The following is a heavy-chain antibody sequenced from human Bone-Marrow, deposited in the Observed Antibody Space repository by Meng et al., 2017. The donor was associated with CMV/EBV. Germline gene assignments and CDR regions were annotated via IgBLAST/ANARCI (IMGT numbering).Heavy chain of an antibody. D-gene: IGHD2-2*01. V-gene: IGHV4-39*07. J-gene: IGHJ6*02. Sequence: SETLSLTCTVSGGSISSSSYYWGWIRQPPGKGLEWIGSIYYSGSTYYNPSLKSRVTISVDTSKNQFSLKLSSVTAADTAVYYCARILFLHCSSTSCYPYYYYGMDFWGQGTTVTVSS. CDR2: IYYSGST. CDR3: ARILFLHCSSTSCYPYYYYGMDF. CDR1: GGSISSSSYY.